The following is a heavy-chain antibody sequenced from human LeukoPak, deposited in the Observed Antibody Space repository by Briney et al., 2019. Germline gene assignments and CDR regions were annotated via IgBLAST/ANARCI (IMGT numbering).Heavy chain of an antibody. CDR3: WQELEHPIPLRHDC. CDR2: ISTGGSYK. CDR1: GFTFGSYA. J-gene: IGHJ4*01. D-gene: IGHD1-7*01. V-gene: IGHV3-21*06. Sequence: PGGSLRLSCAASGFTFGSYAMNWVRQAPGKGLEWVSSISTGGSYKYYADSVKGRFIISRDNAKNSLYLQMNSLRAEDTAGYYYWQELEHPIPLRHDCWGQRTLVHVSS.